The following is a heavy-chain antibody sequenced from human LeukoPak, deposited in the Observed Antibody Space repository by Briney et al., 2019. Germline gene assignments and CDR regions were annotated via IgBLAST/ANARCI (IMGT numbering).Heavy chain of an antibody. CDR3: AREGPGYSSSWLAATYYYCYMDV. Sequence: GASVKVSCKASGYTFSGYYIHWLRQAPGQGLEWMGWIYPNSGGTNYAQKFQGRVTMTRDMSTSTVYMELSSLRSEDTAVYYCAREGPGYSSSWLAATYYYCYMDVWGKGTTVTVSS. D-gene: IGHD6-13*01. CDR2: IYPNSGGT. CDR1: GYTFSGYY. V-gene: IGHV1-2*02. J-gene: IGHJ6*03.